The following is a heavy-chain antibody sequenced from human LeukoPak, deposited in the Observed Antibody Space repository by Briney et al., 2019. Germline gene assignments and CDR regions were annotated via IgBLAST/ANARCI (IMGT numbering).Heavy chain of an antibody. J-gene: IGHJ6*04. CDR2: ISSSSSYI. Sequence: GGCLRLSRASSVFTFSSYNMNGVREPPGRGLEWVSSISSSSSYIYYADSVKGRFTISRDNAKNSLYLQMKSLRAEDTAVYYCARDLGLQGDVWGKGTTVTVSS. CDR1: VFTFSSYN. CDR3: ARDLGLQGDV. D-gene: IGHD7-27*01. V-gene: IGHV3-21*01.